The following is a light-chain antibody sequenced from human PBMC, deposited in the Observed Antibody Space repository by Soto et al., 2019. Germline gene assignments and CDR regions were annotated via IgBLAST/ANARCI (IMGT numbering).Light chain of an antibody. V-gene: IGKV3-15*01. CDR1: QSVSST. J-gene: IGKJ1*01. CDR3: QQYNNWPRT. CDR2: GAS. Sequence: RNSPATVSVSKRERATRSCMASQSVSSTLAWYQQKPGQAPRLLIYGASTRATGIPARFSGSGSGTEFTLTISSLQSEDFAVYYCQQYNNWPRTFGQGTNVDI.